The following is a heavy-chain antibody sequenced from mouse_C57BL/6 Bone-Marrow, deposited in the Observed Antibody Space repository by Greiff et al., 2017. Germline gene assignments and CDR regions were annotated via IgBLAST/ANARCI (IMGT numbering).Heavy chain of an antibody. D-gene: IGHD1-1*01. CDR2: IYPGSGNT. Sequence: VQLQQSGAELVRPGASVKLSCKASGYTFTDYYINWVKQRPGQGLEWIARIYPGSGNTYYNEKFKGKATLTAEKSSSTAYMQLSSLTSEDSAVYFCARGDTTVDYWGQGTTLTVSS. V-gene: IGHV1-76*01. CDR1: GYTFTDYY. J-gene: IGHJ2*01. CDR3: ARGDTTVDY.